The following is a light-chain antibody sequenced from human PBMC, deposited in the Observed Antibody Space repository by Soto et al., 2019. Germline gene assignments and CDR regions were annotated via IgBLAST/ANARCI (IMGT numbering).Light chain of an antibody. CDR1: SSDVCGYKY. CDR3: SSYTSSSTRV. J-gene: IGLJ1*01. CDR2: DIR. Sequence: QSVLTQPASVSGSPGQSITISCTGTSSDVCGYKYVSWYQQHPGKAPKLMIYDIRNRPSGVSNRFAGSKSGNTASLTISGLQAEDEADYYCSSYTSSSTRVFGTGTKLTVL. V-gene: IGLV2-14*03.